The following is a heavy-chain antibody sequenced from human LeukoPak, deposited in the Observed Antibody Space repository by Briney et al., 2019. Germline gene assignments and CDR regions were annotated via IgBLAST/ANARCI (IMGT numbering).Heavy chain of an antibody. CDR2: NNGDGSTT. Sequence: GGSLRLSCVASGFSLSGYWMYWVRQAPGKGLMYISRNNGDGSTTNYADVVKGRFTMTRDNVKNTLYLQMNSLRVEDTAVYYCARDPRNVGLAPWGQGTLVTVSS. D-gene: IGHD2-15*01. V-gene: IGHV3-74*01. CDR1: GFSLSGYW. CDR3: ARDPRNVGLAP. J-gene: IGHJ5*02.